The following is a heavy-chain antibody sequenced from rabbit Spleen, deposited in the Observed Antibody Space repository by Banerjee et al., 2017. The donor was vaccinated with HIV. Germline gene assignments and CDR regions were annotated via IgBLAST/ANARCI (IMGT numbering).Heavy chain of an antibody. Sequence: QEQLEESGGDLVKPGASLTLTCTASGFSVSRSYYMCWVRQAPGKGLECSACIYGGSSGSTYYASWAKGRFTISKTSSTTVTLQMTSLTVADTATYFCARDTSSSFSSYGMDLWGPGTLVTVS. J-gene: IGHJ6*01. V-gene: IGHV1S45*01. CDR3: ARDTSSSFSSYGMDL. CDR1: GFSVSRSYY. CDR2: IYGGSSGST. D-gene: IGHD1-1*01.